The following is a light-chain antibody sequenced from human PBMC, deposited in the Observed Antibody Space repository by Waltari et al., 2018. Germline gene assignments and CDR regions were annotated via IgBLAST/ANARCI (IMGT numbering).Light chain of an antibody. CDR2: GKN. Sequence: SSELTQDPAVSVALGQTVRITCQGGSLTTFSPSWYQQRPGQAPILVIYGKNDRPSGIPDRFSGSSSGDRASLTISGAQAEDEADYYCNSRDRSGKHNVFGGGTKLTVL. CDR3: NSRDRSGKHNV. J-gene: IGLJ3*02. CDR1: SLTTFS. V-gene: IGLV3-19*01.